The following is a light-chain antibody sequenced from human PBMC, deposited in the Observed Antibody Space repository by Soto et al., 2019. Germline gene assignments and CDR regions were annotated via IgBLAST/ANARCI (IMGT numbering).Light chain of an antibody. CDR3: SSYTTNGVGV. J-gene: IGLJ2*01. V-gene: IGLV2-14*01. CDR1: DSDVGGYNY. CDR2: XXX. Sequence: QSVLTQPASVSGSPGQSITISCTGTDSDVGGYNYVSWYQHHPGNAPKVMIYXXXDRPSXXXXXXXGSKSGNTASLTISGLQAEDEADYYCSSYTTNGVGVFGGGTKLTVL.